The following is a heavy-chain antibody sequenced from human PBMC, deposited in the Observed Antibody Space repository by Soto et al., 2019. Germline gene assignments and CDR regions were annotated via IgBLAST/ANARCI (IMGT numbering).Heavy chain of an antibody. CDR2: IYYSGST. Sequence: PSETLSLTCTVSGGSISSYYWSWIRQPPGKGLEWIGYIYYSGSTNYNPSLKSRVTISVDTSKNQFSLKLSSVTAADTAVYYCARDRGCTNGACYRGWFDPWGQGTLVTVSS. CDR1: GGSISSYY. V-gene: IGHV4-59*01. D-gene: IGHD2-8*01. J-gene: IGHJ5*02. CDR3: ARDRGCTNGACYRGWFDP.